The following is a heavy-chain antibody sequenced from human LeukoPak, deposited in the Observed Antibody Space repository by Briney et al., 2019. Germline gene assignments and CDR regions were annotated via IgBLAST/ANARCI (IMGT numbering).Heavy chain of an antibody. CDR3: ARDQDGVTSRYNWFDP. CDR2: IWYDGSNK. D-gene: IGHD2-21*02. V-gene: IGHV3-33*01. CDR1: GFTFSSYG. J-gene: IGHJ5*02. Sequence: GGSLRLSCAASGFTFSSYGMHWVRQAPGKGLEWVAVIWYDGSNKYYADSVKGRFTISRDNSKNTLYLQMNSLRAEDTAVYYCARDQDGVTSRYNWFDPWGQGTLVTDSS.